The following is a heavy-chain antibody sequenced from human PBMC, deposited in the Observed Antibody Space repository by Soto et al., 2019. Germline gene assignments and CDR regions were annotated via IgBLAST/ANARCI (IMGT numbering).Heavy chain of an antibody. CDR1: GGTFSSYA. CDR3: VRSVSVQGAFDI. J-gene: IGHJ3*02. V-gene: IGHV1-69*01. CDR2: IIPIFSTA. Sequence: QVQLVQSGAEVKKPGSSVKVSCKASGGTFSSYAISWVRQAPGQGLEWMGGIIPIFSTANYAQKFQGRVTITEDESTSTAYMELSSLRSEDTAVYYCVRSVSVQGAFDIWGQGTMVTVSS.